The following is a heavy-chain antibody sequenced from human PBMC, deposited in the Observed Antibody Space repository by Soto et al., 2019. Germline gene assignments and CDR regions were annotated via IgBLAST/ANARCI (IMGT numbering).Heavy chain of an antibody. V-gene: IGHV4-34*01. CDR2: INHSGST. Sequence: PSETLSLTCAVYGGSFSGYYWSWIRQPPGKGLEWIGEINHSGSTNYNPSLKSRVTISVDTSKNQFSLKLSSVTAADTAVYYCAGGVYGDFDYWGQGTLVTVSS. J-gene: IGHJ4*02. CDR3: AGGVYGDFDY. CDR1: GGSFSGYY. D-gene: IGHD1-20*01.